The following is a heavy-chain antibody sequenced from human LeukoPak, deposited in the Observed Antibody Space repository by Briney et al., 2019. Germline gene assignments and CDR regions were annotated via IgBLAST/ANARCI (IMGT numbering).Heavy chain of an antibody. CDR3: ARATKGSGSYYTPSYYGMDV. D-gene: IGHD3-10*01. V-gene: IGHV4-34*01. CDR2: INHSGST. CDR1: GGSFSGYY. J-gene: IGHJ6*02. Sequence: PSETLSLTCAVYGGSFSGYYWSWIRQPPGKGLEWIGEINHSGSTNYNPSLKSRVTISVDTSKNQFSLKLSSVTAADTAVYYCARATKGSGSYYTPSYYGMDVWGQGTTVTVSS.